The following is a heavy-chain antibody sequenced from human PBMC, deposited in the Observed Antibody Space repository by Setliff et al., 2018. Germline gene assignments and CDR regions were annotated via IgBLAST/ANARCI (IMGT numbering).Heavy chain of an antibody. CDR2: ISSSSSYI. CDR3: ATNLNSGSLTPDAFDI. V-gene: IGHV3-21*04. CDR1: GFTFSSYS. Sequence: GESLKISCAASGFTFSSYSMNWVRQAPGKGLEWVSSISSSSSYIYYADSVKGRFTISRDNAKNSLYLQMNSLRAEDAAVYYCATNLNSGSLTPDAFDIWGQGTMVTVSS. J-gene: IGHJ3*02. D-gene: IGHD1-26*01.